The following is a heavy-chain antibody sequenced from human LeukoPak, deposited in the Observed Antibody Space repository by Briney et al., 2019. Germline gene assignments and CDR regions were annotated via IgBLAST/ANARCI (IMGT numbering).Heavy chain of an antibody. Sequence: GGSLRLSCAASGFILNNYGLIWVRQAPGKGLEWVSAISNDGGGTNYADFVKGRFTISRDNSKNTLFLQMNSLRAEDTALYYCAKGSSGYFVDLWGQGTLVTVSS. CDR1: GFILNNYG. V-gene: IGHV3-23*01. CDR3: AKGSSGYFVDL. J-gene: IGHJ5*02. CDR2: ISNDGGGT. D-gene: IGHD3-22*01.